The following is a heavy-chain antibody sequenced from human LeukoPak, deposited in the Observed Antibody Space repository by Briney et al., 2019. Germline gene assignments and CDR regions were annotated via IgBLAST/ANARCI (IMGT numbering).Heavy chain of an antibody. CDR1: GGSFSGYY. CDR2: INHSGST. CDR3: ARGRQHWLVQREYFQH. J-gene: IGHJ1*01. D-gene: IGHD6-19*01. V-gene: IGHV4-34*01. Sequence: SETLSLTCAVYGGSFSGYYWSWIRQPPGKGLEWIGEINHSGSTNYNPSPKSRATISVDTSKNQFSLKLSSVTAADTAVYYCARGRQHWLVQREYFQHWGQGTLVTVSS.